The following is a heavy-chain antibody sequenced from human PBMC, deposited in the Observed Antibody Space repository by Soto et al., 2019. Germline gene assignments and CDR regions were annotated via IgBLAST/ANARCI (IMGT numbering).Heavy chain of an antibody. CDR3: ARSPAYGDYANLDT. Sequence: SETLSLTCAVSGGSISSSNWWSWVRQPPGKGLEWIGEIYHGGSTNYNPSLKSRVTMSVDTSKNQFSLKLNLTSVTAADTAVYYCARSPAYGDYANLDTWGQGTLVTVSS. D-gene: IGHD4-17*01. CDR2: IYHGGST. J-gene: IGHJ5*02. V-gene: IGHV4-4*02. CDR1: GGSISSSNW.